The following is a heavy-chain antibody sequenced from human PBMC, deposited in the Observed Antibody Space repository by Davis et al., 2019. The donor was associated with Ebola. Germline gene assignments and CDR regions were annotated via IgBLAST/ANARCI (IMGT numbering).Heavy chain of an antibody. Sequence: GESLKISCAVSGFNVRNNYLNWVRQAPGKGLQWVSVIYADGSTYYADSVKGRFTISRDNSKNTLYLQMSSLRAEDTAVYYCAKDTGKRMTIFGGSGNNFDYWGQGTLVTVAS. J-gene: IGHJ4*02. V-gene: IGHV3-53*01. D-gene: IGHD3-3*01. CDR3: AKDTGKRMTIFGGSGNNFDY. CDR1: GFNVRNNY. CDR2: IYADGST.